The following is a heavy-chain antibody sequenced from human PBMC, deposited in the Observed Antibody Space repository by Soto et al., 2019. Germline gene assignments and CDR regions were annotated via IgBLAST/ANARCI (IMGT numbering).Heavy chain of an antibody. V-gene: IGHV4-34*01. Sequence: SETLSLTCAVYGGSLSGYYWSWIRQPPGTGQEWIGEINHSGSTNYNPSLKSRVTISVDTSKNKLSLKLSCVTAADTAVYYFVRDHRLHGDASDIWAQGALVP. J-gene: IGHJ3*02. CDR2: INHSGST. CDR3: VRDHRLHGDASDI. CDR1: GGSLSGYY.